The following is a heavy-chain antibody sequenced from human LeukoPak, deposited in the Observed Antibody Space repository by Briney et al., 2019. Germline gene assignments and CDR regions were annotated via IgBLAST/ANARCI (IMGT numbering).Heavy chain of an antibody. D-gene: IGHD2-21*02. CDR3: ARGGDWRRYFDY. CDR1: GVSISSSSYY. V-gene: IGHV4-39*01. CDR2: IYYSGST. J-gene: IGHJ4*02. Sequence: SETLSLTCTVSGVSISSSSYYWGWIRQPPGKGLEWIGSIYYSGSTYYNPSLKSRVTISVDTSKNQFSLKLSSVTAADTAVYYCARGGDWRRYFDYWGQGTLVTVSS.